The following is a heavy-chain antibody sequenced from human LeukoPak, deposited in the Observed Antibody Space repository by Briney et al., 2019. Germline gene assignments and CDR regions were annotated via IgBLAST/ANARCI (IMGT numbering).Heavy chain of an antibody. Sequence: SQTLSLTCAISGDIFSSKSASWNWIRQSPSRGLEWLGRTYPRSKWFNDYAVSVKSRITINPDTSKNQFSLHLTSVTPDDTAVYYCARGTGSLDHWGQGTLVTVSS. V-gene: IGHV6-1*01. CDR3: ARGTGSLDH. CDR1: GDIFSSKSAS. D-gene: IGHD1-26*01. J-gene: IGHJ4*02. CDR2: TYPRSKWFN.